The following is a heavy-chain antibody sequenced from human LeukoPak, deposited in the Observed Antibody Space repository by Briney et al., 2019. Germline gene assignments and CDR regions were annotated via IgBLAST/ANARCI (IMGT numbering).Heavy chain of an antibody. CDR1: GGSIGSYC. V-gene: IGHV4-59*12. CDR2: IYYSGST. D-gene: IGHD3-22*01. J-gene: IGHJ4*02. CDR3: ARESPPVTMIVVDGIDY. Sequence: SETLSLTCTVSGGSIGSYCWSWIRQPPGKGLEWIGYIYYSGSTNYNPSLKSRVTISVDTSKNQFSLKLSSVTAADTAVYYCARESPPVTMIVVDGIDYWGQGTLVTVSS.